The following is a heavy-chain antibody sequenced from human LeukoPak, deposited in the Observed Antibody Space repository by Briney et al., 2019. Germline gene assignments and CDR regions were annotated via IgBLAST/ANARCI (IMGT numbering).Heavy chain of an antibody. J-gene: IGHJ5*02. CDR1: GFTFSSYW. Sequence: GGSLRLSCAASGFTFSSYWMHWVRQAPGKGLVWVSRINSDGSSTSYADSVKGRFTISRDNAKNTPYLQMNSLRAEDTAVYYCARPSGYCSGGSCPRWFDPWGQGTLVTVSS. CDR3: ARPSGYCSGGSCPRWFDP. CDR2: INSDGSST. V-gene: IGHV3-74*01. D-gene: IGHD2-15*01.